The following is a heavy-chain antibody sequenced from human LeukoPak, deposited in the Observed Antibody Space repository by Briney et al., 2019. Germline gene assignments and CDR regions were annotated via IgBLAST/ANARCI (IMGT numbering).Heavy chain of an antibody. V-gene: IGHV3-21*01. J-gene: IGHJ4*02. Sequence: PGGSLRLSCAASGFTFSSYSMNWVRQAPGKGLEWVSSISSSSSYIYYADSVKGRFTISRDNAKNSLYLQMNSLRAEDTAVYYCARNSSSWYYFDYWGQGTLVTVSS. CDR2: ISSSSSYI. CDR3: ARNSSSWYYFDY. D-gene: IGHD6-13*01. CDR1: GFTFSSYS.